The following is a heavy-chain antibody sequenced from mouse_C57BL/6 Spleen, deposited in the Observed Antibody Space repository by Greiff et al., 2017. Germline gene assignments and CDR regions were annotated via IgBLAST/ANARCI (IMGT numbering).Heavy chain of an antibody. CDR2: IDPETGGT. D-gene: IGHD1-1*01. Sequence: QVQLQQSGAELVRPGASVTLSCKASGYTFTDYEMHWVKQTPVHGLEWIGAIDPETGGTAYNQKFKGKDILTADKSSSTAYMELRSLTSEDSAVYYCTRGGYGSIFAYWGQGTLVTVSA. V-gene: IGHV1-15*01. CDR3: TRGGYGSIFAY. J-gene: IGHJ3*01. CDR1: GYTFTDYE.